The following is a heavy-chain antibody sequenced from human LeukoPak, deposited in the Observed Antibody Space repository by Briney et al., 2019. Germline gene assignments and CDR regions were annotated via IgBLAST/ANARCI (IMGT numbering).Heavy chain of an antibody. Sequence: SETLSLTCAVYGGSFSGYYWSWIRQPPGKGLEWIGEINHSGSTNYNPSLKSRVTISVDTSKNQFSLKLSSVTAADTAVYYCARLYYYDSNFDYWGQGTLVTVSS. CDR2: INHSGST. CDR3: ARLYYYDSNFDY. CDR1: GGSFSGYY. V-gene: IGHV4-34*01. J-gene: IGHJ4*02. D-gene: IGHD3-22*01.